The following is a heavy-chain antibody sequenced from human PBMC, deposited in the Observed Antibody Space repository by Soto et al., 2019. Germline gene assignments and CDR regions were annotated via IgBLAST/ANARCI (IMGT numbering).Heavy chain of an antibody. CDR3: AGLGRDFWSGYWYGMDV. CDR2: IIPIFGTA. V-gene: IGHV1-69*12. J-gene: IGHJ6*02. CDR1: GGTFSSYA. D-gene: IGHD3-3*01. Sequence: QVQLVQSGAEVKKPGSSVKVSCKASGGTFSSYAISWVRQAPGQGLEWMGGIIPIFGTANYAQKFQGRVTITADESTSTADMELSSLRFEEAAVYYCAGLGRDFWSGYWYGMDVWGQGTTVTVSS.